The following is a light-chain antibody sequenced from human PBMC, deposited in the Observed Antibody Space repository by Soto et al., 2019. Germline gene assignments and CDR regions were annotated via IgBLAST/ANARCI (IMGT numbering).Light chain of an antibody. J-gene: IGKJ2*01. CDR3: QQYNDWPPYT. CDR1: QSVRST. Sequence: EIVMTQSPVTLSVSPGERATLSCRASQSVRSTLAWYQQKPGQPPRLLIYDASTRATGIPARFSGGASGTEFTLTISSLQSEDFAVYYCQQYNDWPPYTFGQGTKLEIK. CDR2: DAS. V-gene: IGKV3-15*01.